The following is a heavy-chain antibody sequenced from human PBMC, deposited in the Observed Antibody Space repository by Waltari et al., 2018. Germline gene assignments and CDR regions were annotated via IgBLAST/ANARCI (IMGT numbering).Heavy chain of an antibody. CDR3: ARDPIFSSSSGGFDY. CDR2: IHNTGST. D-gene: IGHD6-6*01. V-gene: IGHV4-61*01. J-gene: IGHJ4*02. Sequence: QVQLQESGPGLVKPSETLSLTCAVSGRSVSGTRYYWSWIRQPPGKGLEWIGYIHNTGSTNYNPALNSRVTISADASKNHFSLKLTSVTAADTAVYYCARDPIFSSSSGGFDYWGQGTLVTVSS. CDR1: GRSVSGTRYY.